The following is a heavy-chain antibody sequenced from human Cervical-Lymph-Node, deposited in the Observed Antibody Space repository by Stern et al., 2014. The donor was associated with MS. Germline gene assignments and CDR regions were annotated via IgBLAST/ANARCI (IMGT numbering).Heavy chain of an antibody. CDR3: ARGRAGTPDY. CDR1: GVTFSSYD. D-gene: IGHD6-13*01. J-gene: IGHJ4*02. V-gene: IGHV3-13*01. Sequence: EVQLEESGGGLVQPGGSLRLSCAASGVTFSSYDMHWVRQATGKGLEWVSAIGTAGDTSYPGYVKGRFTISRENAKTSLYLQMNSLRAGDTAVYYCARGRAGTPDYWGQGTLVTVSS. CDR2: IGTAGDT.